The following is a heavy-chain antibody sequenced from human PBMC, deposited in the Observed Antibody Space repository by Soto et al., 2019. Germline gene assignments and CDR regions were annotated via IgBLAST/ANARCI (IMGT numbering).Heavy chain of an antibody. V-gene: IGHV4-59*01. Sequence: QVQLQESGPGLVKPSETLSLTCTVSGGSISSYYWSWIRQPPGKGLEWIGYIYYSGSTNYNPSLKSRVTISVDTSKNQFSLKLSSVTAADTAVYYCARDFGPMDRDYWGQGTLVTVSS. J-gene: IGHJ4*02. CDR3: ARDFGPMDRDY. CDR2: IYYSGST. CDR1: GGSISSYY. D-gene: IGHD2-2*03.